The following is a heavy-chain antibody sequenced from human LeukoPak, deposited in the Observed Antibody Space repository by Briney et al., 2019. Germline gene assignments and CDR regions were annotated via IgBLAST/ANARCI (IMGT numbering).Heavy chain of an antibody. J-gene: IGHJ4*02. D-gene: IGHD2-21*01. CDR1: GFTFSSYV. V-gene: IGHV3-23*01. CDR2: ISVSGGST. Sequence: QPGGSLRLSCLASGFTFSSYVMNWVRQTPGKGLEWVSSISVSGGSTFYADSVKGRFTISRDNSKNTLYLQLNGLRTEDTALYYCAKDRLLNCRGDCYIFDYWGQGTLVTVSS. CDR3: AKDRLLNCRGDCYIFDY.